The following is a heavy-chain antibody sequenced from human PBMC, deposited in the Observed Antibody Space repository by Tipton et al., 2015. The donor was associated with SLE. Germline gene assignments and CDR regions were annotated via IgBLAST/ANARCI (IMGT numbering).Heavy chain of an antibody. CDR1: GDSISNGDDY. J-gene: IGHJ4*02. CDR2: IYYGGGT. Sequence: TLSLTCIVSGDSISNGDDYWSWIRQPPGKGLEWIGNIYYGGGTYYNPSLKSRVTISIDSSKSQLSLNLRSVTAADTAVYYCARDPGMSRYLDGRYFDYWGRGTQVTVSS. CDR3: ARDPGMSRYLDGRYFDY. D-gene: IGHD3-9*01. V-gene: IGHV4-30-4*08.